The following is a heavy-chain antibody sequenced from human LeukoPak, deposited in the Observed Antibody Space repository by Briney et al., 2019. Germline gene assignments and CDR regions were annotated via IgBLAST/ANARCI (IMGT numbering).Heavy chain of an antibody. CDR1: GFTFSMYG. D-gene: IGHD1-20*01. Sequence: GGSLRLSCAASGFTFSMYGMNWVRQAPGKGLEWVSFISTSSNYIYYADSVKGRFTISRDNAKNSLYLQMNSLRAEDTAVYYCARDNWIEAHYFDYWGQGTLVTVSS. J-gene: IGHJ4*02. V-gene: IGHV3-21*01. CDR3: ARDNWIEAHYFDY. CDR2: ISTSSNYI.